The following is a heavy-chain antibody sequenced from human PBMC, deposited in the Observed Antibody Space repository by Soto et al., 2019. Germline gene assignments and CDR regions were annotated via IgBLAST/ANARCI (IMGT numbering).Heavy chain of an antibody. CDR3: ARAPSARFLEWLGFDGMDV. CDR1: GYTFTSYA. J-gene: IGHJ6*02. CDR2: INAGNGNT. D-gene: IGHD3-3*01. Sequence: ASVKVSCKASGYTFTSYAMHWVRQAPGQRLEWMGWINAGNGNTKYSQKFQGRVTITRDTSASTVYMELSSLRSEDTAVYYCARAPSARFLEWLGFDGMDVWGQGTTVTVSS. V-gene: IGHV1-3*01.